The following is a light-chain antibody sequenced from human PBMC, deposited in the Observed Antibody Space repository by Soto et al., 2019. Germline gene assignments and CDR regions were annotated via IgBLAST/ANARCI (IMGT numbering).Light chain of an antibody. Sequence: EIVLMQSPGTLSLSPGEGATLSCRASQSVNSNYLAWCQQKPGQAPTVLIFDTSRRATGVPDRFSGSGSGTDFTLTISRLEPDDFAVYYCQQYGSSQFTFGPGTKVNIK. V-gene: IGKV3-20*01. CDR3: QQYGSSQFT. J-gene: IGKJ3*01. CDR1: QSVNSNY. CDR2: DTS.